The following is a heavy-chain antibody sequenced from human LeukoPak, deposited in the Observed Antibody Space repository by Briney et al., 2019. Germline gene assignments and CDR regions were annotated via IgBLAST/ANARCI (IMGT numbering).Heavy chain of an antibody. CDR1: GGSFSGYY. V-gene: IGHV4-34*01. CDR2: INHSGST. J-gene: IGHJ4*02. D-gene: IGHD1-26*01. Sequence: SETLSLTCAVYGGSFSGYYWSWIRQPPGKGLEWIGEINHSGSTNYNPSLKSRVTISVDTSKNQFSLKLGSVTAADTAVYYCARGPSEVGATADYWGQGTLVTVSS. CDR3: ARGPSEVGATADY.